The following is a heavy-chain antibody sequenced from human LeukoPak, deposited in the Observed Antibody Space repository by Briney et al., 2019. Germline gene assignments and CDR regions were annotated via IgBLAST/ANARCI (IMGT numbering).Heavy chain of an antibody. CDR1: GGSFSGYY. Sequence: PSETLSLTCAVYGGSFSGYYWSWIRQPPGKGLEWIGEINHSGSTNYNPSLKSRVTISVDTSKNHFSLKLTSVTAADTAVYYCAKDHQLLDGAFDIWGQGTMVTVSS. D-gene: IGHD2-2*01. V-gene: IGHV4-34*01. CDR3: AKDHQLLDGAFDI. CDR2: INHSGST. J-gene: IGHJ3*02.